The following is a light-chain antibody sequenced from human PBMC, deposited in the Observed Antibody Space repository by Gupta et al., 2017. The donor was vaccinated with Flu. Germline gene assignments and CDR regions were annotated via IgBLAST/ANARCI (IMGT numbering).Light chain of an antibody. V-gene: IGLV1-51*02. CDR1: SSNIGKNF. CDR3: ATWDSSLIAGV. Sequence: SSSNIGKNFVSWYQQLPGTDPKLLIFENSNRPSGITARFSGSKSGTSATLGTTGLQTGDEADYYCATWDSSLIAGVFGGGTTLTVL. CDR2: ENS. J-gene: IGLJ3*02.